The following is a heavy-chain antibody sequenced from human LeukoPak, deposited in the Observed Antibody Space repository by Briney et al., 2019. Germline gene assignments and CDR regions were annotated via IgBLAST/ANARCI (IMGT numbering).Heavy chain of an antibody. CDR1: GGSISSYY. D-gene: IGHD5-12*01. CDR2: IYTSGST. J-gene: IGHJ6*03. V-gene: IGHV4-4*07. Sequence: SETLSLTCTVSGGSISSYYWSWIRQPAGKGLEWIGRIYTSGSTNYNPSLKSRVTMSVDTSKNQFSLKLSSVTAADTAVYYCARVIRGYSGFYYYYYMDVWGKGTTVTVSS. CDR3: ARVIRGYSGFYYYYYMDV.